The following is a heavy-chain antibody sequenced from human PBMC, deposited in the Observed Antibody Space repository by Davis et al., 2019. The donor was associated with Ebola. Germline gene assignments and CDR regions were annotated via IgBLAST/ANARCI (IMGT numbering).Heavy chain of an antibody. CDR3: ARETTVNDY. D-gene: IGHD4-11*01. J-gene: IGHJ4*02. V-gene: IGHV3-23*01. CDR2: ISGSGGST. CDR1: GFTFSSYA. Sequence: GGSLRLSCAASGFTFSSYAMNWVRQAPGKGLEWVSVISGSGGSTDYADSVKGRFTISRDNSRNTLYLQMNSLRDEDTAVYYCARETTVNDYWGQGTLVTVSS.